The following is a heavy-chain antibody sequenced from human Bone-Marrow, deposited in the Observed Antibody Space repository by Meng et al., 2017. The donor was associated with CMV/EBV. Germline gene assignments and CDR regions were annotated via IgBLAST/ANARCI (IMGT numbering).Heavy chain of an antibody. J-gene: IGHJ4*02. V-gene: IGHV1-2*02. D-gene: IGHD3-16*01. CDR3: ARVMIPVAVSGGLGALDF. CDR2: INPNGGGT. CDR1: GYTFIGYY. Sequence: ASVKVSCKASGYTFIGYYIHWVRQAPGQRLEWMGWINPNGGGTNNAQKFQGRVTMTRDKLISTAYMELSRLKSDDTAVYYCARVMIPVAVSGGLGALDFWGQGTLVTVSS.